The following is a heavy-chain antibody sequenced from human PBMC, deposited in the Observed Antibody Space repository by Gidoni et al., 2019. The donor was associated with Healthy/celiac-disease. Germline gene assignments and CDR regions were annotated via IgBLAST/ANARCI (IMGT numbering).Heavy chain of an antibody. CDR1: GYTFTSSG. CDR2: ISAYNGNT. V-gene: IGHV1-18*01. D-gene: IGHD6-13*01. CDR3: ARDDTLKQPGHYYYYGMDV. J-gene: IGHJ6*02. Sequence: QVQLVQSGAEVKKPGASPKVSCKPSGYTFTSSGLSWVRQAPGHGLEWMGWISAYNGNTNYAQKLKGRVTMTTDTSTSTAYMELRSLRSDDTAVYYCARDDTLKQPGHYYYYGMDVWGQGTTVTVSS.